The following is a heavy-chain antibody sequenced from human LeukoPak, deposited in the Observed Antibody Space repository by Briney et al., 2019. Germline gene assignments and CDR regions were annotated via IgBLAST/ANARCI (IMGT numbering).Heavy chain of an antibody. V-gene: IGHV3-72*01. Sequence: GGSLRLSCAASGFILSDHYMEWVRQAPGKGREWIGRTKRNREAYTTEYAAPVRGRFIISRDDSKNSLFLQMNSLKIEDLAVYYCVTWISFVGYWGQGTRVTVSS. J-gene: IGHJ4*02. CDR3: VTWISFVGY. CDR2: TKRNREAYTT. D-gene: IGHD2-2*03. CDR1: GFILSDHY.